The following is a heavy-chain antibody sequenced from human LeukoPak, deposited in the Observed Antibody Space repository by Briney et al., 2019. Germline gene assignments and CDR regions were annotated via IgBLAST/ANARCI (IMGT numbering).Heavy chain of an antibody. Sequence: SETLSLTCTVSGGSISSGDYYWSWIRQPAGKGLEWIGYIYYSGSTYYNPSLKSRVTISVDTSKNQFSLKLSSVTAADTAVYYCARRGILQSQIRAFDIWGQGTMVTVSS. V-gene: IGHV4-30-4*01. J-gene: IGHJ3*02. D-gene: IGHD1-14*01. CDR2: IYYSGST. CDR1: GGSISSGDYY. CDR3: ARRGILQSQIRAFDI.